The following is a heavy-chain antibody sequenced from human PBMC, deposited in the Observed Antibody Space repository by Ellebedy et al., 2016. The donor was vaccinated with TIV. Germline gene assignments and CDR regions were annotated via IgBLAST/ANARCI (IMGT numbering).Heavy chain of an antibody. CDR2: ISSSATYI. J-gene: IGHJ5*02. CDR1: GFTFSSFT. D-gene: IGHD4-17*01. V-gene: IGHV3-21*01. Sequence: GESLKISCAASGFTFSSFTMNWVRQAPGKGLEWVSSISSSATYIHNADSVKGRFTISRDNAKNSLYLQMDSLRAEDTAVYYCARRGSYGDYAVQVNSWLDRWGQGTLATVSS. CDR3: ARRGSYGDYAVQVNSWLDR.